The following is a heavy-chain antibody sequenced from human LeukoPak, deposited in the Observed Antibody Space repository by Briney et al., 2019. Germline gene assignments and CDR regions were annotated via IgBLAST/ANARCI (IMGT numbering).Heavy chain of an antibody. J-gene: IGHJ4*02. Sequence: PGGSLRLSCAASGFTFSSHWMHWVRQAPGKGLVWVSRINSDGSSTSYADSVKGRFTISRDNAKNTPYLQMNSLRAEDTAVYYCARGVAYYYGSGSLYWGQGTLVTVSS. D-gene: IGHD3-10*01. CDR3: ARGVAYYYGSGSLY. CDR2: INSDGSST. V-gene: IGHV3-74*01. CDR1: GFTFSSHW.